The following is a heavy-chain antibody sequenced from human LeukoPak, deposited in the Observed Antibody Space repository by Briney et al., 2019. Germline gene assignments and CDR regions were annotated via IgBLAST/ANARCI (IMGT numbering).Heavy chain of an antibody. V-gene: IGHV3-48*01. Sequence: GGSLRLSCAASGLTFSSYSMNWVRQAPGKGLEWVSYISSSSSTIYYADSVKGRFTISRDNAKNSLYLQMNSLRAEDTAVYYCARVYSTIFGVVRNWFDPWGQGTLVTVSS. CDR3: ARVYSTIFGVVRNWFDP. D-gene: IGHD3-3*01. J-gene: IGHJ5*02. CDR2: ISSSSSTI. CDR1: GLTFSSYS.